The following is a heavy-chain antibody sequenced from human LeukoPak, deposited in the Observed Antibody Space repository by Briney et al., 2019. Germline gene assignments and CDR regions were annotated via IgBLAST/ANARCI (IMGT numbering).Heavy chain of an antibody. V-gene: IGHV3-30*18. D-gene: IGHD2-2*01. J-gene: IGHJ4*02. CDR1: GLTFSSYG. CDR2: ISYDGSNK. Sequence: GGSLRLSCAASGLTFSSYGMHWVRQAPGKGLEWVAVISYDGSNKYYADSAKGRFTISRDNSKNTLYLQMNSLRAEDTAVYYCAKDGVPAAKGYYFDYWGQGTLVTVSS. CDR3: AKDGVPAAKGYYFDY.